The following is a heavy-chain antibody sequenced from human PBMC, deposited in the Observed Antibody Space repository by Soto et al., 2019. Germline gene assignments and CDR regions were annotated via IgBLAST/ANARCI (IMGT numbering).Heavy chain of an antibody. V-gene: IGHV3-30-3*01. J-gene: IGHJ4*02. CDR3: ARDHRAYYDSSGYYQTEYYFDY. D-gene: IGHD3-22*01. CDR1: GFTFSSYA. CDR2: ISYDGSNK. Sequence: GGSLRLSCAASGFTFSSYAMHWVRQAPGKGLEWVAVISYDGSNKYYADSVKGRFTISRDNSKNTLYLQMNSLRAEDTAVYYCARDHRAYYDSSGYYQTEYYFDYWGQGTLVTVSS.